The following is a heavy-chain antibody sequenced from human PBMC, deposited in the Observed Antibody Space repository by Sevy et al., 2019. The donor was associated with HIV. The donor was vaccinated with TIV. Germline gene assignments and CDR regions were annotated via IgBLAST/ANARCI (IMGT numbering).Heavy chain of an antibody. CDR1: GFTFSSYW. D-gene: IGHD5-18*01. CDR2: IKQDGSEK. Sequence: GGSPRLSCAASGFTFSSYWMSWVRQAPGKGLEWVANIKQDGSEKYYVDSVKGRFTISRDNAKNSLYLQMNSLRAEETAVYYCARDMADTAMVNDAFDIWGQGTMVTVSS. J-gene: IGHJ3*02. CDR3: ARDMADTAMVNDAFDI. V-gene: IGHV3-7*03.